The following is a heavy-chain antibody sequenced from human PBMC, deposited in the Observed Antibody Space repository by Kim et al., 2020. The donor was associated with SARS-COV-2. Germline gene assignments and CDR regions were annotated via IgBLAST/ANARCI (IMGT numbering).Heavy chain of an antibody. CDR1: GYSISSGYY. V-gene: IGHV4-38-2*02. Sequence: SETLSLTCTVSGYSISSGYYWGWIRQPPGKGLWWIGSIYHSGSTYYNPSLKSRVTISVDTSKNQFSLKLSSVTAADTAVYYCARVIVGERRYYFDYWGQGTLVTVSS. J-gene: IGHJ4*02. CDR2: IYHSGST. D-gene: IGHD1-26*01. CDR3: ARVIVGERRYYFDY.